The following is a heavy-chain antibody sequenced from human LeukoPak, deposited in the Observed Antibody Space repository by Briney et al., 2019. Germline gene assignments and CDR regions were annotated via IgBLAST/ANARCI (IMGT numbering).Heavy chain of an antibody. Sequence: GGSLRLSCAASGFTFSSYEMNWVRQAPGKGLEWVSSISRGGSPIFYADSVRGRFTTSRDNAKDSVYLQMNSLRAEDTAVYYCARLSEMLRGPEVIYYFEHWGQGTLVTVSS. CDR2: ISRGGSPI. D-gene: IGHD3-10*01. CDR3: ARLSEMLRGPEVIYYFEH. CDR1: GFTFSSYE. V-gene: IGHV3-48*03. J-gene: IGHJ4*02.